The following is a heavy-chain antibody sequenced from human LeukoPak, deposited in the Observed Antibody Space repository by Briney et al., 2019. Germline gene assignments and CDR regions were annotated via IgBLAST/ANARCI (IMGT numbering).Heavy chain of an antibody. CDR3: ARDGWELAFDP. V-gene: IGHV3-30*02. CDR1: GFTFSTYG. J-gene: IGHJ5*02. D-gene: IGHD1-26*01. Sequence: GGSLRLSCAASGFTFSTYGMHWVRQAPGKGLEWVAFIRFDGSNKYYADSMRGRFTISRDNAKNSLYLQMNSLRAEDTAVYYCARDGWELAFDPWGQGTLVTVSS. CDR2: IRFDGSNK.